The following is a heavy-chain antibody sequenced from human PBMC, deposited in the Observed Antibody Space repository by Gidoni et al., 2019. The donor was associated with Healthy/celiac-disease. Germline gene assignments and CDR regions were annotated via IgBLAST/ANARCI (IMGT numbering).Heavy chain of an antibody. CDR2: IWYDGSNK. CDR3: AREGYCSGGSCYSYLVYFDY. J-gene: IGHJ4*02. V-gene: IGHV3-33*01. D-gene: IGHD2-15*01. Sequence: QVQLVESGGGVVQPGRSLRLSCAASGFTFSRYGLHWVRQAPGKGLVWVAVIWYDGSNKYYADSVKGRFTISRDNSKNTLYLQMNSLRAEDTAVYYCAREGYCSGGSCYSYLVYFDYWGQGTLVTVSS. CDR1: GFTFSRYG.